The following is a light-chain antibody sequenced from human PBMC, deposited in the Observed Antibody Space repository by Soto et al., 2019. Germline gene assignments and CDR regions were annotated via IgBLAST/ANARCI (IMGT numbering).Light chain of an antibody. J-gene: IGKJ1*01. V-gene: IGKV3-20*01. Sequence: EIVLTQSPGTLSLSPGERATLSCRASQSVSTTLAWYQQRPGQAPRLLIYGASTRATGVPDRFRGSGSGTDFTLTISRLEPEDLAVYYCQQYGSSLWTFGQGTKVDIK. CDR3: QQYGSSLWT. CDR1: QSVSTT. CDR2: GAS.